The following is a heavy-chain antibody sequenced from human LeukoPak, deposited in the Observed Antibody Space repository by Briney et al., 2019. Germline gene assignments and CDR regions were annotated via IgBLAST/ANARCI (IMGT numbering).Heavy chain of an antibody. CDR2: ISGSGGST. V-gene: IGHV3-23*01. CDR3: AKDLSYDSSGYRSDY. Sequence: PGGSLRLSCAASGFTFSSYAMSWVRQAPGKGREWVSAISGSGGSTYYADSVKGRFTISRDNSKNTLYLQMNSLRAEDTAVYYCAKDLSYDSSGYRSDYWGQGPLVTVSS. J-gene: IGHJ4*02. D-gene: IGHD3-22*01. CDR1: GFTFSSYA.